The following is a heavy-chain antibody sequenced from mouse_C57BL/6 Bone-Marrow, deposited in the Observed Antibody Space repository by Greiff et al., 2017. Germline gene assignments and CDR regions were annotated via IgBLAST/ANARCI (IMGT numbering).Heavy chain of an antibody. CDR3: ARAAYYSNYPFAY. J-gene: IGHJ3*01. Sequence: SGPELVKPGASVKISCKASGYTFTDYYINWVKQRPGQGLEWIGWIFPGSGSTYYNEKFKGKATLTVDKSSSTAYMLLSSLTSEDSAVYFCARAAYYSNYPFAYWGQGTLVTVSA. CDR1: GYTFTDYY. V-gene: IGHV1-75*01. D-gene: IGHD2-5*01. CDR2: IFPGSGST.